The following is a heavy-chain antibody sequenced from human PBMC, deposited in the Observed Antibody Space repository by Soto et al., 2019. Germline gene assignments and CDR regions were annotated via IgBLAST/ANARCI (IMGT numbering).Heavy chain of an antibody. V-gene: IGHV1-69*01. J-gene: IGHJ4*02. CDR1: GGTFSSYA. CDR3: ARSPFYYDSSGYYTYFDY. Sequence: QVQLVQSGAEVKKPGSSVKVSCKASGGTFSSYAISWVRQAPGQGLEWMGGIIPIFGTANYAQKFQGRVTITADESTSKAYMELSSLRSEDTAVYYCARSPFYYDSSGYYTYFDYWGQGTLVTVSS. CDR2: IIPIFGTA. D-gene: IGHD3-22*01.